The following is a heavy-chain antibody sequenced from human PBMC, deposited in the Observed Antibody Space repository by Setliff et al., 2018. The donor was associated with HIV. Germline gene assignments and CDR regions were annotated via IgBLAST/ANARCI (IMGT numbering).Heavy chain of an antibody. D-gene: IGHD3-3*01. V-gene: IGHV4-30-4*01. CDR2: ISHGGSA. CDR1: DDSISSGVYY. CDR3: ARAPITIFGVIIIPVYFDY. J-gene: IGHJ4*02. Sequence: PSETLSLTCSVSDDSISSGVYYWSWVRQFPGKGLEWIGEISHGGSANYNPSLKGRVTISVDTSKNQFSLKLSSVTAADTAVYYCARAPITIFGVIIIPVYFDYWGQGTLVTVSS.